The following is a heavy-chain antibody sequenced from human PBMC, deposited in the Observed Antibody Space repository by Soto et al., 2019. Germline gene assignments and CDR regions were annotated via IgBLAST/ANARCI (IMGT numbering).Heavy chain of an antibody. CDR3: AREGPGPGSSGWYRSD. Sequence: QVQLVQSGAEVKKPGSSVKVSCKASGGTFSSYAISWVRQAPGQGLEWMGGIIPIFGTANYAQKFQGRVTIPADESTSTAYMELSSLRSEDTAVYYCAREGPGPGSSGWYRSDWGQGTLVTVSS. CDR1: GGTFSSYA. CDR2: IIPIFGTA. J-gene: IGHJ4*02. D-gene: IGHD6-19*01. V-gene: IGHV1-69*01.